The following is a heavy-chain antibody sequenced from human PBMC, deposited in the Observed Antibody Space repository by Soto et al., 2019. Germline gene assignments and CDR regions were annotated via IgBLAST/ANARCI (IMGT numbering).Heavy chain of an antibody. CDR3: AGSETGYDIGYFDY. CDR2: IYYSGST. Sequence: SETLSLTCTVSGGSISSSSYYWGWIRQPPGKGLEWIGSIYYSGSTYYNPSLKSRVTISVDTSKNQFSLKLSSGTAADTAVYYCAGSETGYDIGYFDYWGQGTLVTVSS. D-gene: IGHD5-12*01. CDR1: GGSISSSSYY. J-gene: IGHJ4*02. V-gene: IGHV4-39*01.